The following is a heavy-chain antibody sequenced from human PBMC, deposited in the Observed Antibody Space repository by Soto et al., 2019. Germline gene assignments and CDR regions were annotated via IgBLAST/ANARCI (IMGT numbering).Heavy chain of an antibody. CDR2: INPKSGGT. CDR1: GYSFTDYH. CDR3: ATGPRDIKQYIWLDP. Sequence: GASVKVSCKDSGYSFTDYHIHWVRQAPGQGLEWLGRINPKSGGTSTAHKFQGWVTMTRDRYISTVDMELTSLRSDDTAVYFCATGPRDIKQYIWLDPGSRGTLVPVSS. D-gene: IGHD2-15*01. J-gene: IGHJ5*02. V-gene: IGHV1-2*04.